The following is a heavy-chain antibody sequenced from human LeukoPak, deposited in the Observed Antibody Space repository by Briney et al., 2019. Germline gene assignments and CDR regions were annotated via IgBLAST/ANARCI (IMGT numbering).Heavy chain of an antibody. CDR1: GFTVSSYG. CDR2: ISYDGSNK. CDR3: AKDSTGYSYGPEDY. V-gene: IGHV3-30*18. D-gene: IGHD5-18*01. J-gene: IGHJ4*02. Sequence: GGSLRLSCAASGFTVSSYGMHWVRQAPGKGLEWVAFISYDGSNKYYADSVKGRFTISRDDSKNTLYLQMDSLRAEDTAVYYCAKDSTGYSYGPEDYWGQGTLVTVSS.